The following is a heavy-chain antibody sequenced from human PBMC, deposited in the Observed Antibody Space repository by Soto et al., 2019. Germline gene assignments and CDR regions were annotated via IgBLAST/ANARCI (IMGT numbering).Heavy chain of an antibody. CDR3: ARRGPGTDFDY. V-gene: IGHV3-23*01. CDR2: ISGSGGST. D-gene: IGHD6-13*01. J-gene: IGHJ4*02. Sequence: EVQLLDSGGGLVQPGGSLRLSCAASGFTFSSYAMNWVRQAPGKGLEWVSVISGSGGSTYYADSVKGRFTISRDNSKNTLYLQMNSLRVEDTAVYYCARRGPGTDFDYWGQGTLVTVSS. CDR1: GFTFSSYA.